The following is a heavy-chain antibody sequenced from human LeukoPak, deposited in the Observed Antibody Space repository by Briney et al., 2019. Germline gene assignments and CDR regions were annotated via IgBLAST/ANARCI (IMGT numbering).Heavy chain of an antibody. CDR2: IRSKAYGGTT. D-gene: IGHD4-11*01. V-gene: IGHV3-49*04. CDR3: TRSKGLYYYYMDV. Sequence: GGSLRLSCTASGFTFGDYAMSWVRQAPGKGLEWVGFIRSKAYGGTTEYAASVKGRFTISRDDSKSIAYLQMNSLKTEDTAVYYCTRSKGLYYYYMDVWGKGTTVTVSS. J-gene: IGHJ6*03. CDR1: GFTFGDYA.